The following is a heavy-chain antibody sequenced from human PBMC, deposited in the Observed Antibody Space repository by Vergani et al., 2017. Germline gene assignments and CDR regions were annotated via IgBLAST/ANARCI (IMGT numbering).Heavy chain of an antibody. CDR2: IIPILGIA. CDR1: GGTFSSYA. J-gene: IGHJ6*02. V-gene: IGHV1-69*04. D-gene: IGHD1-26*01. Sequence: QVQLVQSGAEVKKPGSSVKVSCKASGGTFSSYAISWVRQAPGQGLEGMGRIIPILGIANYAQKFQGRVTITADKSTSTAYMELSSLRSEDTAVYYCAREPDSREYGMDVWGQGTTVTVSS. CDR3: AREPDSREYGMDV.